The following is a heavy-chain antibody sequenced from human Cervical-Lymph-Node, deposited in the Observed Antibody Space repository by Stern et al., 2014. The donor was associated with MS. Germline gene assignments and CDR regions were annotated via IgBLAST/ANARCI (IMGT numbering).Heavy chain of an antibody. V-gene: IGHV3-30*04. Sequence: QVQLMQSGGGVVQPGRSLRLSCAASEFMFSSYSMHWVRQAPGKGLEWVAVISFDGSNKYYADSVKGRFTISRDNSKNTLYLQVNSLRTEDAAVYYCARESLYDFPDAFDIWGEGTMVTVS. CDR2: ISFDGSNK. D-gene: IGHD3-3*01. CDR1: EFMFSSYS. J-gene: IGHJ3*02. CDR3: ARESLYDFPDAFDI.